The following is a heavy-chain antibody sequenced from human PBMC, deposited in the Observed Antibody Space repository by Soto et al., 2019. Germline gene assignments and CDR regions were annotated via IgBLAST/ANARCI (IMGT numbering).Heavy chain of an antibody. D-gene: IGHD3-10*01. Sequence: PGGSLRLSCTASGCTIISYGMSWVSPTTGKGLEWVSAISGSGGSTYYADSVKGRFTISRDNSKNTLYLQMNSLRAEDTAVYYCAKGITGSGSSSWFDPWGQGTLVTVSS. J-gene: IGHJ5*02. CDR1: GCTIISYG. V-gene: IGHV3-23*01. CDR3: AKGITGSGSSSWFDP. CDR2: ISGSGGST.